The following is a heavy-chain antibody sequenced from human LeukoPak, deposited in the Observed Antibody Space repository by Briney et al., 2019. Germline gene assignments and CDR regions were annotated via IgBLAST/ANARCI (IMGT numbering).Heavy chain of an antibody. CDR1: GFTFSSYA. Sequence: GGSLRLSCAASGFTFSSYAMSWVRQAPGKGLEWVSGISAGGGSTYYADSVKGRFTISRDDSKNTLNLQMNSLRVDDTAVYYCAKAYGYSNRGIDYWGQGTLVTVSS. CDR2: ISAGGGST. V-gene: IGHV3-23*01. J-gene: IGHJ4*02. D-gene: IGHD6-13*01. CDR3: AKAYGYSNRGIDY.